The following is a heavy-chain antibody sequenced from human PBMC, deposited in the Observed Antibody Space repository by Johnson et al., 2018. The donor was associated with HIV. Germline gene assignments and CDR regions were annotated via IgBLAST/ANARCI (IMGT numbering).Heavy chain of an antibody. J-gene: IGHJ3*02. Sequence: VQLVESGGGVIRPGGSLRLSCAASGFTFSDYYMSWIRQAPGKGLEWVSYISSSGSTIYYADSVKGRFTISRDNSRNTLYLQMNSLRAEDTAVYYCGKPPSMGADAFDIWGQGTMVTVS. CDR2: ISSSGSTI. D-gene: IGHD3-16*01. CDR3: GKPPSMGADAFDI. CDR1: GFTFSDYY. V-gene: IGHV3-11*04.